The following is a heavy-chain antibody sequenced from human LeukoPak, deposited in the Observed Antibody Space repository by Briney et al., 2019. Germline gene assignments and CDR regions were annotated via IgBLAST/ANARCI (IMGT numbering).Heavy chain of an antibody. D-gene: IGHD2-8*02. Sequence: GGSLRLSCAASGFTLSSFGMNWVRQAPGKGLEWVSYIGTTTSTIYYADSVKGRFTISRDNAKNSLYLQMNSLRAEDTAVYYCARHWYYYFDYWGQGTLVTVSS. J-gene: IGHJ4*02. CDR3: ARHWYYYFDY. CDR1: GFTLSSFG. CDR2: IGTTTSTI. V-gene: IGHV3-48*04.